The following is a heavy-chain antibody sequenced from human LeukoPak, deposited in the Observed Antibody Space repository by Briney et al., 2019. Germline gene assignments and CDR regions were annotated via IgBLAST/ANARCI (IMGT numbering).Heavy chain of an antibody. Sequence: PGGSLRLACAASGLTFSGQWMNWVRQAPGQGLEWVANIKYDGSEEYYADSVKGRFTISRDNAKNSLSLQMNYVRAGDTAIYYCAYTNHLTYWGQGALVTVSS. D-gene: IGHD3-16*01. V-gene: IGHV3-7*01. CDR1: GLTFSGQW. CDR3: AYTNHLTY. CDR2: IKYDGSEE. J-gene: IGHJ4*02.